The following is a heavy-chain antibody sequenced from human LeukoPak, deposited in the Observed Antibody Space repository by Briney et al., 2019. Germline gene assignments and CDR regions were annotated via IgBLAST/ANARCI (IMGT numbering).Heavy chain of an antibody. CDR3: ASSLAAAGPYYFDS. J-gene: IGHJ4*02. CDR1: GGSISSYY. V-gene: IGHV4-59*01. CDR2: IYYSGAT. D-gene: IGHD6-13*01. Sequence: SETLSLTCTVSGGSISSYYWSWIRQPPGKGLEWIGYIYYSGATNYNPSLNSRVTISVDTSKNQFSLKLTSVTAADTAVYYCASSLAAAGPYYFDSWGQGTLVTVCS.